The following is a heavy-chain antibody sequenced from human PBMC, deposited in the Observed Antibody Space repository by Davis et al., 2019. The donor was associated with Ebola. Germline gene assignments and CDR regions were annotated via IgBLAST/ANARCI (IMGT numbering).Heavy chain of an antibody. CDR2: IYYSGST. J-gene: IGHJ6*02. CDR3: ARSSITQYYYYGMDV. CDR1: GGSISSSSYY. V-gene: IGHV4-39*07. Sequence: PSETLSLTCTVSGGSISSSSYYWGWIRQPPGKGLEWIGSIYYSGSTYYNPSLKSRVTISVDTSKNQFSLKLSSVTAADTAVYYCARSSITQYYYYGMDVWGQGTTVTVSS.